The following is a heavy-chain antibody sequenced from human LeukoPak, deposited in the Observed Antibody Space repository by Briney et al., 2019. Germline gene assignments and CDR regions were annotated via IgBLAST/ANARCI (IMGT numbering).Heavy chain of an antibody. D-gene: IGHD3-3*01. CDR1: GFTFSSYG. CDR2: ISSSSSYI. J-gene: IGHJ4*02. Sequence: PGGSLRLSCAASGFTFSSYGMNWVRQAPGKGLEWVSSISSSSSYIYYADSVKGRFTISRDNAKNSLYLQMNSLRAEDTAVYYCARDQTYYDFWSGYPNPFDYWGQGTLVTVSS. V-gene: IGHV3-21*01. CDR3: ARDQTYYDFWSGYPNPFDY.